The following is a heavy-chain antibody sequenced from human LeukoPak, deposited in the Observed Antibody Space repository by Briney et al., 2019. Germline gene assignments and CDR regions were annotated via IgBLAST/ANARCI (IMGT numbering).Heavy chain of an antibody. D-gene: IGHD3/OR15-3a*01. CDR3: TRDLALLGLGTRWFDP. J-gene: IGHJ5*02. CDR1: GFTFGDYD. Sequence: GGSLRLSCAASGFTFGDYDLSWFRQAPGKGLEWVGFIRSKAFGGTREYAASVKGRFTISRDDSKSLAYLQMNSLKTEDTAVYYCTRDLALLGLGTRWFDPWGQGTLVTVSS. CDR2: IRSKAFGGTR. V-gene: IGHV3-49*03.